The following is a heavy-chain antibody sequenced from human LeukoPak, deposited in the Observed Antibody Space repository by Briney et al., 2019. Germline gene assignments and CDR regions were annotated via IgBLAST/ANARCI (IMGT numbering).Heavy chain of an antibody. D-gene: IGHD4-17*01. J-gene: IGHJ4*02. V-gene: IGHV3-33*01. CDR1: GFTFSSYG. CDR3: ARDRVRLGTVTTFRVDY. CDR2: IWYDGSNK. Sequence: GGSLRLSCAASGFTFSSYGMHWVRQAPGKGLEWVAVIWYDGSNKYYADSVKGRFTISRDNSKNTLYLQMNSLRAEDTAVYYCARDRVRLGTVTTFRVDYWGQGTLVTVSS.